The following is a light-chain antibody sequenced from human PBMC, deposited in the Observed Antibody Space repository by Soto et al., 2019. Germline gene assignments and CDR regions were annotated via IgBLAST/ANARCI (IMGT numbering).Light chain of an antibody. CDR1: SSNIGAGYD. CDR3: QSYDSSLSGSV. J-gene: IGLJ2*01. Sequence: QSVLTQPPSVSGAPGQRVTISCTGGSSNIGAGYDVHWYQQLPRTAPKLLIYGNSNRPSGVPDRFSGSKSGTSASLAITGLQAEDEAYYYCQSYDSSLSGSVFGGGTKLTVL. CDR2: GNS. V-gene: IGLV1-40*01.